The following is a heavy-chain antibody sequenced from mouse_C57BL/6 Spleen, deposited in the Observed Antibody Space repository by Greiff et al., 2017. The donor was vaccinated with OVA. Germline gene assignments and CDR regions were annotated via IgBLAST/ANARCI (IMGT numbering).Heavy chain of an antibody. D-gene: IGHD2-10*02. CDR3: ARKEYGSAMDY. V-gene: IGHV1-64*01. J-gene: IGHJ4*01. Sequence: QVQLQQPGAELVKPGASVKLSCKASGYTFTSYWMHWVKQRPGQGLEWIGMIHPNSGSTNYNEKFKSKATLTVDKSSSTAYMQLSSLTSEDSAVYYCARKEYGSAMDYWGQGTSVTVSS. CDR1: GYTFTSYW. CDR2: IHPNSGST.